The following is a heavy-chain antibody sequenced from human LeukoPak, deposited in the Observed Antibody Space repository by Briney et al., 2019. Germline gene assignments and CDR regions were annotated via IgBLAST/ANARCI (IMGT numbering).Heavy chain of an antibody. J-gene: IGHJ4*02. Sequence: HPGGSLRLSCAASGVTFNRYWMTWIRQAPGKGLEWVANIKHDGSVKFYVDSVKGRFTISRDNAKNSLHLEMNSLRAEDMAVYYCAGGLGWFVGSWGQGTLVTVSS. V-gene: IGHV3-7*04. CDR1: GVTFNRYW. CDR2: IKHDGSVK. CDR3: AGGLGWFVGS. D-gene: IGHD2-15*01.